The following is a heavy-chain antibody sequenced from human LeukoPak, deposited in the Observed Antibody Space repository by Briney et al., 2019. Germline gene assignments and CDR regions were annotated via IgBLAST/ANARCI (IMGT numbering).Heavy chain of an antibody. CDR1: GYTFTSYG. CDR3: ARDADGSGTLLDY. D-gene: IGHD3-10*01. CDR2: INADNGNT. V-gene: IGHV1-18*01. J-gene: IGHJ4*02. Sequence: GASVKVSCKASGYTFTSYGISWARQAPGQGLEWMGWINADNGNTRYAQKLQGRVTMTTDTSTTTAYMDLRSLRSDDTAVYYCARDADGSGTLLDYWGRGTLVTVSS.